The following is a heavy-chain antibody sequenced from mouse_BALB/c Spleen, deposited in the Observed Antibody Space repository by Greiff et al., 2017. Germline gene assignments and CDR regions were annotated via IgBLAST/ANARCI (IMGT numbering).Heavy chain of an antibody. J-gene: IGHJ4*01. D-gene: IGHD3-1*01. Sequence: VKLVESGPELVKPGASVKVSCKASGYTFTSYWIQWVKQRPGQGLGWIGEIFPGTGTTYYNEKFKGKATLTIDTSSSTAYMQLSSLTSEDSAVYFCARSKGYDYAMDYWGQGTSVTVSS. V-gene: IGHV1S132*01. CDR1: GYTFTSYW. CDR3: ARSKGYDYAMDY. CDR2: IFPGTGTT.